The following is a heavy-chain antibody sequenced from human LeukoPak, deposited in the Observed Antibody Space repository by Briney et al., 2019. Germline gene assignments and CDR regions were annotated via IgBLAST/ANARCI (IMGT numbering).Heavy chain of an antibody. Sequence: SVRVSCKASGGTFSSYTISWVRQAPGQGLEWMGRIIPILGIANYAQKFQGRVTITADKSTSTAYMELSSLRSEDTAVYYCASSIYYDFWSGYSNWFDPWGQGTLVTVSS. CDR3: ASSIYYDFWSGYSNWFDP. CDR1: GGTFSSYT. V-gene: IGHV1-69*02. CDR2: IIPILGIA. J-gene: IGHJ5*02. D-gene: IGHD3-3*01.